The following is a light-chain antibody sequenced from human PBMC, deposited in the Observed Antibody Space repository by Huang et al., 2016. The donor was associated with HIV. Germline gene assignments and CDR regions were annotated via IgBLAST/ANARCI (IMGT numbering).Light chain of an antibody. CDR2: SAS. CDR3: QQYNDWPWT. V-gene: IGKV3D-15*01. J-gene: IGKJ1*01. Sequence: IVMSQSPATLSVSPGDSATLSCRANQTVNNKVVWFQQKVGQAPRLIIYSASVRASSSGVPDRFLGRGSGTEFTLSITGVQSDDFAVYYCQQYNDWPWTFGQGTRV. CDR1: QTVNNK.